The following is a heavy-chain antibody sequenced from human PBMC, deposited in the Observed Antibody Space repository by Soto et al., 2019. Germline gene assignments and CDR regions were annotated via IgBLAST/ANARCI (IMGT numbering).Heavy chain of an antibody. CDR1: GGSISSSSYY. D-gene: IGHD6-13*01. J-gene: IGHJ5*02. V-gene: IGHV4-39*01. Sequence: SETLSLTCTVSGGSISSSSYYWGWIRQPPGKGLEWIGSIYYSGSTYYNPSLKSRVTISVDTSKNQFSLKLSSVTAADTAVYYCARHIRLQSLLAAAGTAVAVNWFDPWGQGTLVTVSS. CDR3: ARHIRLQSLLAAAGTAVAVNWFDP. CDR2: IYYSGST.